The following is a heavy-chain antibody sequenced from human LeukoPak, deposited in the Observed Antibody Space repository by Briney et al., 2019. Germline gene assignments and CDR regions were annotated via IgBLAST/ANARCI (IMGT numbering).Heavy chain of an antibody. CDR2: INPSGGST. CDR1: GYTFTSYY. CDR3: ARDTLPSIAVAGTFDY. Sequence: SSVKVSCKASGYTFTSYYMHWVRQAPGQGLEWMGIINPSGGSTSYAQKFQGRVTMTRDTSTSTVYMELSSLRSEDTAVYYCARDTLPSIAVAGTFDYWGQGTLVTVSS. V-gene: IGHV1-46*01. D-gene: IGHD6-19*01. J-gene: IGHJ4*02.